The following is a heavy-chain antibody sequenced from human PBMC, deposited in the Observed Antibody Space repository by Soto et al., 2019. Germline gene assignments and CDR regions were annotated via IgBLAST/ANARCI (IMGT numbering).Heavy chain of an antibody. CDR3: ARGLILWFGELSRRGGYYYYMDV. D-gene: IGHD3-10*01. J-gene: IGHJ6*03. CDR2: INDSGNI. Sequence: WTLIRQTPEKGLEWIGEINDSGNINYNPSLKSRVTILVDTAKKQISLRLSSVTAADTAVYYCARGLILWFGELSRRGGYYYYMDVWGKGTTVTVSS. V-gene: IGHV4-34*01.